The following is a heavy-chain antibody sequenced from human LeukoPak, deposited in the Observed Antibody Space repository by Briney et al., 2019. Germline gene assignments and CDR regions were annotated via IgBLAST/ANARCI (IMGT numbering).Heavy chain of an antibody. J-gene: IGHJ4*02. D-gene: IGHD3-16*01. Sequence: GRSLRLSCAASGFTFSSYGMHWVRQAPGKGLEWVAVISYDGSSKYYADSVKGRFTISRDNSKNTLYLQMNSLRAEDTAVYYCAKVIITSGVSDCWGQGTLVTVSS. V-gene: IGHV3-30*18. CDR2: ISYDGSSK. CDR3: AKVIITSGVSDC. CDR1: GFTFSSYG.